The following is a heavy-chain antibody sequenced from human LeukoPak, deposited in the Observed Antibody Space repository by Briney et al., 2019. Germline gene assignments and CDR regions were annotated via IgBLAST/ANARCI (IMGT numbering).Heavy chain of an antibody. J-gene: IGHJ4*02. Sequence: PSETLSLTCSVSGGSIPSNTHFWGWIRQSPGTGLEWIGTISDTGSTYYNPSLKSRVTISVDTSKNQFSLTLSSVTAADTAVYYCAGGKKSYFDYWGQGTLVTVSS. V-gene: IGHV4-39*07. CDR3: AGGKKSYFDY. CDR1: GGSIPSNTHF. CDR2: ISDTGST.